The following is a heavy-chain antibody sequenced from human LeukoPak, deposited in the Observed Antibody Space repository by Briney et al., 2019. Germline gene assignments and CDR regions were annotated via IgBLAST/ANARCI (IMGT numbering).Heavy chain of an antibody. D-gene: IGHD3-9*01. CDR3: ARIWYDILTGQTQGGFDP. CDR2: IYYSGST. J-gene: IGHJ5*02. Sequence: SETLSLTCTVSGGSISSSSYYWGWIRQPPGKGLEWIGSIYYSGSTYYNPSLKSRVTISVDTSKNRFSLKLSSVTAADTAVYYCARIWYDILTGQTQGGFDPWGQGTLVTASS. CDR1: GGSISSSSYY. V-gene: IGHV4-39*01.